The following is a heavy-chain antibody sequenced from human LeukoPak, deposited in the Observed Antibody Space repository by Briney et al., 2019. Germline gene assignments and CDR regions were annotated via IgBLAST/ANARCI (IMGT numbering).Heavy chain of an antibody. J-gene: IGHJ5*02. CDR1: GYTFTAYY. Sequence: ASVKVSCKASGYTFTAYYMHWVRQAPGQGLEWMGWINPNTGGTNYAQKFQGRVTMTRDTSISTAHMELSRLTSDDPAVYYCARGGVYGNWFDPWGQGTLVTVSS. CDR3: ARGGVYGNWFDP. V-gene: IGHV1-2*02. D-gene: IGHD2-8*01. CDR2: INPNTGGT.